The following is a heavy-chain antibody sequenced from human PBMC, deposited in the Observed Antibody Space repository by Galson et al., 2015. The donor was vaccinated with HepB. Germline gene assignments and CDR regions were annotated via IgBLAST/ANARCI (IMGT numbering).Heavy chain of an antibody. V-gene: IGHV3-30*03. CDR3: ARDGYDSSGYDPNYYFDY. Sequence: SLRLSCAASGFTFSNYGMHWVRQAPGKGLEWVAVISYDGSNKYYVDSVKGRFTISRDNSKNTLFLQMNSLRTEDTAVYYCARDGYDSSGYDPNYYFDYWGQGTLVTVSS. CDR1: GFTFSNYG. J-gene: IGHJ4*02. CDR2: ISYDGSNK. D-gene: IGHD3-22*01.